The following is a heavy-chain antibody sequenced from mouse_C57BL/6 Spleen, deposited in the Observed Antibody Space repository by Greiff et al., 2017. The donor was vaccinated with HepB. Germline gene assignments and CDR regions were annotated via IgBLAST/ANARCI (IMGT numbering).Heavy chain of an antibody. CDR3: AREGLNACFAY. CDR1: GFTFSSYA. V-gene: IGHV5-4*01. Sequence: EVKVVESGGGLVKPGGSLKLSCAASGFTFSSYAMSWVRQTPEKRLEWVATISDGGSYTYYPDNVKGRFTISRDNAKNNLYLQMSHLKSEDTAMYYCAREGLNACFAYWGQGTLVTVSA. J-gene: IGHJ3*01. CDR2: ISDGGSYT.